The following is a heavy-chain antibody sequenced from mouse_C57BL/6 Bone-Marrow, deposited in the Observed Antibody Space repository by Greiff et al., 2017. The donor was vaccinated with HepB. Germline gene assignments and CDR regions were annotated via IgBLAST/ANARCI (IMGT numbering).Heavy chain of an antibody. V-gene: IGHV1-80*01. J-gene: IGHJ4*01. CDR1: GYAFSSYW. CDR2: IYPGDGDT. CDR3: ASPYYYAMDY. Sequence: VKLQQSGAELVKPGASVKISCKASGYAFSSYWMNWVKQRPGKGLEWIGQIYPGDGDTNYNGKFKGKATLTADKSSSTASMQLSSLTSEDSAVYFCASPYYYAMDYWGQGTSVTVSS.